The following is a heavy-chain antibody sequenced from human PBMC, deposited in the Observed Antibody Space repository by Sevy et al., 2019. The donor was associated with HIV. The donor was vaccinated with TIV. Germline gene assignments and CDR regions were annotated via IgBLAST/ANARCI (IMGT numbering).Heavy chain of an antibody. CDR1: ADSVSSSTHY. Sequence: SETLSLTCTVSADSVSSSTHYWGWIRQPPGKGLEWIGSIYYSGRTYYNPSLKSRVTISIDTSKNHFSLKLTSVTAVDTAVYFCARIYSSSSDTEYYFDYWGHGILVTVSS. CDR2: IYYSGRT. D-gene: IGHD6-6*01. V-gene: IGHV4-39*02. CDR3: ARIYSSSSDTEYYFDY. J-gene: IGHJ4*01.